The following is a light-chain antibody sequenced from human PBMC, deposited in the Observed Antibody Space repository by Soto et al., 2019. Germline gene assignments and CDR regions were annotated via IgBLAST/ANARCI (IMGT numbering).Light chain of an antibody. J-gene: IGKJ5*01. CDR2: DAS. CDR1: QSVSSN. Sequence: EIVMTQSPGTLSVSPGERATLSCRASQSVSSNLAWYQQKPGQAPRLLISDASTRATGIPARFSGSGSGTEFTLTFSSLQSEDFAVYYCQQYIKWPITFGQGTRLEIK. V-gene: IGKV3-15*01. CDR3: QQYIKWPIT.